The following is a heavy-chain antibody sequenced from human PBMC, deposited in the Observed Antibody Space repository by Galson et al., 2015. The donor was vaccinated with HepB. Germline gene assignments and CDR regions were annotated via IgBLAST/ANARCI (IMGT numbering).Heavy chain of an antibody. CDR1: GYTLTELS. V-gene: IGHV1-24*01. D-gene: IGHD1-26*01. CDR3: ATAGSYSQGARNLQFDY. J-gene: IGHJ4*02. CDR2: FDPEDGET. Sequence: CKVSGYTLTELSMHWVRQAPGKGLEWMGGFDPEDGETIYAQKFQGRVTMTEETSTDTAYMELSSLRSEDTAVYYCATAGSYSQGARNLQFDYWGQGTLVTVSS.